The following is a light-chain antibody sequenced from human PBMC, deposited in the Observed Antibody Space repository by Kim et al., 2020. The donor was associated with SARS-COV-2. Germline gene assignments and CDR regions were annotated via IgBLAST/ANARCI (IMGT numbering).Light chain of an antibody. CDR1: SLRSYY. CDR3: NSRDSSGNHVV. Sequence: SSELTQDPAVSVALGQTVRITCPGDSLRSYYASWYQQKPGKAPVLVIHGKNNRPSGIPDRFSGFSSGNTASLTITGAQAEDEADYYCNSRDSSGNHVVFG. J-gene: IGLJ2*01. CDR2: GKN. V-gene: IGLV3-19*01.